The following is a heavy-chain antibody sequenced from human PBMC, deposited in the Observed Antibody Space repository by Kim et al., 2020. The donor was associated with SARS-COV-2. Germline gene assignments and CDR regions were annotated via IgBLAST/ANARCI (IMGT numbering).Heavy chain of an antibody. D-gene: IGHD1-7*01. J-gene: IGHJ5*02. V-gene: IGHV4-39*02. CDR1: GGSISSTSFH. CDR3: ASNIRVWPELLSGPFDP. Sequence: SESLSLTCTASGGSISSTSFHWGWLPHPQGMGLEGIRRINSSGSTSSNPSLESGVTIILDTASNHISLQLINVIATENTAVYYASNIRVWPELLSGPFDP. CDR2: INSSGST.